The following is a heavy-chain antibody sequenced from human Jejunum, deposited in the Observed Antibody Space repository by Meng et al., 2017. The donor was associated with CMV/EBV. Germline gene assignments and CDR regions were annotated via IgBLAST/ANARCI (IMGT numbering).Heavy chain of an antibody. J-gene: IGHJ6*02. CDR3: ARAGLADYDFWSGYWGDAYYYYYYGMDV. Sequence: APGQVLEWMGWINPNSGGANYAQKFLGRVTMARDTSISTAYMELSSLRSDDTAVYYCARAGLADYDFWSGYWGDAYYYYYYGMDVWGQGTTVTVSS. V-gene: IGHV1-2*02. D-gene: IGHD3-3*01. CDR2: INPNSGGA.